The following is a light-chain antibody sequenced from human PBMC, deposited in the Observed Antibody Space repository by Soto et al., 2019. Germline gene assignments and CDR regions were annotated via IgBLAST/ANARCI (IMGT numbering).Light chain of an antibody. Sequence: QSALTQPASVSGSPGQSISISCTGTSSDVGDYNYVSWYQQHPDKAPKLMIYDVSDRPSGVSDRFSGSKSGSSASLTISGLQAEDEADYYCSSYTATNVVFGGGTKLTV. V-gene: IGLV2-14*03. CDR3: SSYTATNVV. CDR1: SSDVGDYNY. CDR2: DVS. J-gene: IGLJ2*01.